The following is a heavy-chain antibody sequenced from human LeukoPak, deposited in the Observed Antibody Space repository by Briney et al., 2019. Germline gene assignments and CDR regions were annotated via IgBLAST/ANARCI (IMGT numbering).Heavy chain of an antibody. CDR1: GCTFTSFS. CDR2: IRYDGSNN. J-gene: IGHJ4*02. Sequence: PGGSLRLSCAASGCTFTSFSMNWVRQAPGKGLEWVAFIRYDGSNNYYADSVKGRFTISRDNFKNTLYLQMNSLRAEDTAVYYCARISEFYDSSGSYWGQGTLVTVSS. D-gene: IGHD3-22*01. CDR3: ARISEFYDSSGSY. V-gene: IGHV3-30*02.